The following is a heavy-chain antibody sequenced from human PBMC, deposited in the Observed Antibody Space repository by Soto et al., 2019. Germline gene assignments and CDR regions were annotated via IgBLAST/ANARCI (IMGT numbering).Heavy chain of an antibody. J-gene: IGHJ4*02. CDR1: GDSVSSGSYF. D-gene: IGHD6-19*01. V-gene: IGHV4-61*01. CDR3: ASYSSGWYDVIY. Sequence: QVQLQESGPGLVKPSETLSLTCTVSGDSVSSGSYFWSWSRQPPGRGLEWIGYIYYSGSTNYNPSLKSRVTISVDTSKNQFSLKLSSVTAADTAVYYCASYSSGWYDVIYWGQGTLVTVSS. CDR2: IYYSGST.